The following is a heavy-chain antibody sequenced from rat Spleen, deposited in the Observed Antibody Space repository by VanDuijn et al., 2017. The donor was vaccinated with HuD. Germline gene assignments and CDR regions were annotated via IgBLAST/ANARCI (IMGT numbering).Heavy chain of an antibody. CDR1: GFTFSDYD. D-gene: IGHD1-10*01. J-gene: IGHJ2*01. CDR3: TRGGNYDFDY. CDR2: ISYDGTAT. V-gene: IGHV5-20*01. Sequence: EVQLAESDGGLVQPGRSLKLSCAASGFTFSDYDMAWVRQAPTKGLEWVASISYDGTATYYRDSVKGRFTLSRDNANSTLYLQMNSLRSEDTATYFCTRGGNYDFDYWGQGVMVTVSS.